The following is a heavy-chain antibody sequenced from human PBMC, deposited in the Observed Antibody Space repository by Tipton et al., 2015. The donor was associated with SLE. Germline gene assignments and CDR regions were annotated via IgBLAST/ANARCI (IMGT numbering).Heavy chain of an antibody. CDR3: ARDSLNSGLI. V-gene: IGHV3-13*01. D-gene: IGHD6-19*01. Sequence: SLRLSCAASGFTFSSYDMHWVRQATGKGLEWVSAIGTAGDTYYPDSVKGRFTISRDNSKNTLYLQMNSLRAEDTAVYYCARDSLNSGLIWGQGTMVTVSS. CDR2: IGTAGDT. CDR1: GFTFSSYD. J-gene: IGHJ3*02.